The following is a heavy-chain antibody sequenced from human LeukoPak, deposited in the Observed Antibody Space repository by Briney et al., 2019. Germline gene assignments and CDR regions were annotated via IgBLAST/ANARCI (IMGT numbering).Heavy chain of an antibody. D-gene: IGHD2-8*02. CDR2: ISSSCSYI. J-gene: IGHJ6*02. CDR1: GFTFINYN. V-gene: IGHV3-21*01. CDR3: ARGSEGYCTGGGCNYEMDV. Sequence: GGSLRLSCAASGFTFINYNMNWVRQAPGKGLEWVSSISSSCSYIHYADSVKGRFTISRDNAKNSLYLQMSSPRAEDTSVYYCARGSEGYCTGGGCNYEMDVWGQGTTVTVSS.